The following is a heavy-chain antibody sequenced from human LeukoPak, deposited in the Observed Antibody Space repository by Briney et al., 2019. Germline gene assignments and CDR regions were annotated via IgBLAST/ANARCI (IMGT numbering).Heavy chain of an antibody. Sequence: SVTVSCKASGGTFSSYAISWVRQAPRQGLEWMGRILPILGMAIYAHKFHGRVTITADDSTNTAFLELSSSVSADHAVCYCADDSRQLDACDLW. V-gene: IGHV1-69*04. CDR2: ILPILGMA. CDR3: ADDSRQLDACDL. J-gene: IGHJ3*01. CDR1: GGTFSSYA. D-gene: IGHD3-22*01.